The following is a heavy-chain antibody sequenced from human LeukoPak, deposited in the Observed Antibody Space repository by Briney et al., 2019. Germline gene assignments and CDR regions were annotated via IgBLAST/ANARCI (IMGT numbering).Heavy chain of an antibody. D-gene: IGHD6-13*01. CDR2: ISSYNGNT. CDR1: GYMFTSYG. V-gene: IGHV1-18*04. J-gene: IGHJ4*02. Sequence: ASVKVSCKASGYMFTSYGISWVRKAPGQGLEWMGWISSYNGNTDYAQNLQGRVTMTTDTSTSTAYMELRSLTSDDTAVYYCARDQGYTSSPYYFDYRGQGSLVTVSS. CDR3: ARDQGYTSSPYYFDY.